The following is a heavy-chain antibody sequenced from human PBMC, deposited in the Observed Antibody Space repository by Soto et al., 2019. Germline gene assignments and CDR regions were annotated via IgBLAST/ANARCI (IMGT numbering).Heavy chain of an antibody. V-gene: IGHV1-18*01. J-gene: IGHJ6*02. CDR1: GYKFTTYG. CDR2: ISANNDDI. Sequence: ASVKVSCKTSGYKFTTYGISWVRQAPRQGLEWMGWISANNDDIKLAQKFQGRATMSIDKSTNTVYMDLMRLRSDDTAVYYCARDLGIAARPPHYYYGMDVWGQGATVTVSS. CDR3: ARDLGIAARPPHYYYGMDV. D-gene: IGHD6-6*01.